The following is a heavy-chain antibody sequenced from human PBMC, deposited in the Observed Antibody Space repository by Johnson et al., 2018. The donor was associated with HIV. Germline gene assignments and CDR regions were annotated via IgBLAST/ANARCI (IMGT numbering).Heavy chain of an antibody. D-gene: IGHD4-17*01. CDR1: GFSFSNYA. Sequence: QVQLVESGGGVVQPGRSLRLSCAASGFSFSNYAMDWVRQAPGKGLEWVAVISSDGSNKNYADSVKGRFTISRANSKNTLYLQMNSLRAEDTAVYYCARGETTVTLCAFDIWGQGTMVTVSS. CDR2: ISSDGSNK. V-gene: IGHV3-30*03. J-gene: IGHJ3*02. CDR3: ARGETTVTLCAFDI.